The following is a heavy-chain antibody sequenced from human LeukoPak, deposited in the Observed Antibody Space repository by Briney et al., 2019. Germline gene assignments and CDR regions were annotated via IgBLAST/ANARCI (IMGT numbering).Heavy chain of an antibody. Sequence: GGSLRLSCAASGFTFSSYWMSWVRQAPGKGLVWVSRINSDGSSTSYADSVKGRFTISRDNPKSTLYLQISSLRAEDTAVCFCARRSAAKDAFDIWGQGTMVTVSS. CDR2: INSDGSST. CDR1: GFTFSSYW. J-gene: IGHJ3*02. D-gene: IGHD6-25*01. V-gene: IGHV3-74*01. CDR3: ARRSAAKDAFDI.